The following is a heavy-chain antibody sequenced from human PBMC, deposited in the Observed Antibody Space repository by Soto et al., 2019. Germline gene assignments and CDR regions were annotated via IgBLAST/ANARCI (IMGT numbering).Heavy chain of an antibody. V-gene: IGHV3-7*01. J-gene: IGHJ4*02. CDR2: IKEDGSEK. CDR1: GFTFGSFW. D-gene: IGHD3-9*01. Sequence: EVQLVEHGGGLAQPGGSLRLSCAASGFTFGSFWMSWVRQAPGKGLEWVANIKEDGSEKHYVESVKGRFTITRDNAKNSLYLQTNRLRAEDTAVYYCARTRDNPGYSLFDYWRQGSLVTVSS. CDR3: ARTRDNPGYSLFDY.